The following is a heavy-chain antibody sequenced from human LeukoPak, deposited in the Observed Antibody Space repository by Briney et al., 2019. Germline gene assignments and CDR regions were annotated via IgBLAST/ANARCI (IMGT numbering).Heavy chain of an antibody. CDR3: ARAALTPRSSGWYFDY. Sequence: SGGSLRLSCAASGFTFSSYSMNWVRQAPGKGLEWVSSISSSSSYIYYADSVKGRFTIPRDNAKNSLYLQMNSLRAEDTAVYYYARAALTPRSSGWYFDYWGQGTLVTVSS. V-gene: IGHV3-21*01. CDR1: GFTFSSYS. CDR2: ISSSSSYI. D-gene: IGHD6-19*01. J-gene: IGHJ4*02.